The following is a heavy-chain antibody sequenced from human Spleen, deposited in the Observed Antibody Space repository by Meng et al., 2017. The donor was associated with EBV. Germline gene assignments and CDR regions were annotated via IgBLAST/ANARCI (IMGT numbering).Heavy chain of an antibody. CDR3: TRVEAQLPSRPRHWFHP. J-gene: IGHJ5*02. D-gene: IGHD1-7*01. Sequence: QVAPAQAGGEVKQPGVAVTGSSKASGYSCSRYDIKGVRQAAGQGLEGMGWINPKSGNTEYAQKFQGRVTMTRNTSTNTAYMELSRLRTEDTAVYFCTRVEAQLPSRPRHWFHPWGQGTLVTVSS. CDR2: INPKSGNT. V-gene: IGHV1-8*01. CDR1: GYSCSRYD.